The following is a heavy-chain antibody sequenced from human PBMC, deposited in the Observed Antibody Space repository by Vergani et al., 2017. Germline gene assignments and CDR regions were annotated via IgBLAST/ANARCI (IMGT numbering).Heavy chain of an antibody. CDR1: GVSIISRSYY. Sequence: QMQLQESGPGLVKASETLSLTCTVSGVSIISRSYYWGWIRQPPGKGLEWIGSIYNSGNGDSSSSLKSRVTISADTSKNQFSLRLTSVTAADTAVYYCASGKYYSNSTSHFRGRYFDVWGRGTLVTVPS. J-gene: IGHJ2*01. CDR2: IYNSGNG. CDR3: ASGKYYSNSTSHFRGRYFDV. V-gene: IGHV4-39*01. D-gene: IGHD3-16*01.